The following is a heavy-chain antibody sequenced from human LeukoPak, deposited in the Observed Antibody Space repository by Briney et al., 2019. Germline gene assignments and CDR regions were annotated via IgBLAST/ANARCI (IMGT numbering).Heavy chain of an antibody. V-gene: IGHV4-30-4*07. CDR1: GGSISSDGYS. D-gene: IGHD6-19*01. CDR3: ARSGYSSGWDELWFDP. J-gene: IGHJ5*02. CDR2: IYYSGRT. Sequence: TSETLSLTCAVFGGSISSDGYSWSWIRQPPGKGLEWIGFIYYSGRTYYNPSLKSRLTISVDTSKNQFSLKLSSVTAADTAVYYCARSGYSSGWDELWFDPWGQGTLVTVSS.